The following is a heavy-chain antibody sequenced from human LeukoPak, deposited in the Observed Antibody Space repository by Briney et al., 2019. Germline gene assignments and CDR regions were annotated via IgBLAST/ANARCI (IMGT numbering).Heavy chain of an antibody. CDR2: IYYSGST. J-gene: IGHJ5*02. CDR1: GGSISSSTYH. Sequence: PSETLSLTCTVSGGSISSSTYHWGWIRQPPGTGLEWIGSIYYSGSTYNNASLQSRVTISQDTSKNQFSLKLSSVTAADTAVSYCARWYSNKGWFDPCGQGTLVTVSS. D-gene: IGHD6-13*01. CDR3: ARWYSNKGWFDP. V-gene: IGHV4-39*07.